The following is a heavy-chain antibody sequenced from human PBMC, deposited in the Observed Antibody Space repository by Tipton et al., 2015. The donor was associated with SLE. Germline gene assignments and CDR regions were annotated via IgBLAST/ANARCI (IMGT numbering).Heavy chain of an antibody. CDR3: AKDSSLGVSDY. D-gene: IGHD1-26*01. V-gene: IGHV3-66*02. CDR1: GFTVSSNY. J-gene: IGHJ4*02. CDR2: IYSGGST. Sequence: SLRLSCAASGFTVSSNYMSWVRQAPGKGLEWVSVIYSGGSTYYADSVKGRFTISRDNSKNTLYLQMNSLRAEDTAVYYCAKDSSLGVSDYWGQGTLVTVSS.